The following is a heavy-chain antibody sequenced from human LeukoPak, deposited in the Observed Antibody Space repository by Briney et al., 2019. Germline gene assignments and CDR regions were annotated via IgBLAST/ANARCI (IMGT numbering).Heavy chain of an antibody. J-gene: IGHJ5*02. Sequence: PGGSPRLFCAASGFTFSGSAIHWVRQSSGKGLEWVGQIDKKDKGYATATAYAASVKGRFTISRDDSINTAYLQMKSLKTEDTALYYCTRDSGTYNWFDPWGQGTLVTVSS. D-gene: IGHD1-26*01. V-gene: IGHV3-73*01. CDR1: GFTFSGSA. CDR2: IDKKDKGYATAT. CDR3: TRDSGTYNWFDP.